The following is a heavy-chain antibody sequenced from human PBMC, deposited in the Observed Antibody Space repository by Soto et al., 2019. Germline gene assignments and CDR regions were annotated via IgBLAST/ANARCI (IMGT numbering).Heavy chain of an antibody. Sequence: GGSLRLSCAASGFTFSSYSMNWVRQAPGKGLEWVSYISSSSSTIYYADCVKGRFTISRDNAKNSLYLQMNSLRAEDTAVYYCARKQIVVVPAATNDAFDIWGQGTMVTVSS. J-gene: IGHJ3*02. CDR1: GFTFSSYS. CDR2: ISSSSSTI. CDR3: ARKQIVVVPAATNDAFDI. V-gene: IGHV3-48*01. D-gene: IGHD2-2*01.